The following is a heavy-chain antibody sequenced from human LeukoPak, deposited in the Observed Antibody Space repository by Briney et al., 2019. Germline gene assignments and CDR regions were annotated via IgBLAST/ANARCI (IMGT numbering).Heavy chain of an antibody. Sequence: SETLSLTCTVSGGSISSGGYYWSWIRQHPGKGLEWIGYIYYGGSTYYNPSLKSRVTISVDTSKNQFSLKLSSVTAADTAVYYCARPYYYGSGSYYKYWGQGTLVTVSS. CDR1: GGSISSGGYY. V-gene: IGHV4-31*03. CDR3: ARPYYYGSGSYYKY. CDR2: IYYGGST. J-gene: IGHJ4*02. D-gene: IGHD3-10*01.